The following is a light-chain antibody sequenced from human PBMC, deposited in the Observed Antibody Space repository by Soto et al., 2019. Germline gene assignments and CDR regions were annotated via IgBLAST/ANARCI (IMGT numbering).Light chain of an antibody. CDR1: QDLSSW. CDR2: AAS. CDR3: QQPSSFPIT. J-gene: IGKJ5*01. Sequence: DIQMNQSPSSVSASVGDRVTITCRASQDLSSWLAWYQQKPGKAPKLLISAASSLQSGVPSRFSGSGSGTDFTRTIRSLQPEDFATYYCQQPSSFPITFGQGTRLEIK. V-gene: IGKV1D-12*01.